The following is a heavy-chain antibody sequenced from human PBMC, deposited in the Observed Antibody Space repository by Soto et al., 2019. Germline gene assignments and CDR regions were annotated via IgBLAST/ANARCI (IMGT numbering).Heavy chain of an antibody. D-gene: IGHD1-26*01. CDR3: AKDYRVVGASGYFDL. CDR2: ISYDGSNK. V-gene: IGHV3-30*18. CDR1: GFTFSSYG. J-gene: IGHJ2*01. Sequence: QVQLVESGGGVVQPGRSLRLSCAASGFTFSSYGMHWVRQAPGKGLEWVAVISYDGSNKYYADSVKGRFTISRDNSKNTLYLQMNSLRADDTAVYYCAKDYRVVGASGYFDLWGRGTLVTVSS.